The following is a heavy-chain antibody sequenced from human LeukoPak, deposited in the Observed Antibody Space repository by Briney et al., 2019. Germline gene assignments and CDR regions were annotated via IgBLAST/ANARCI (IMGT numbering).Heavy chain of an antibody. D-gene: IGHD3-22*01. CDR3: TTDSPYYYDSSGYYYDYFDY. J-gene: IGHJ4*02. Sequence: PGGSDRLSGAASGFTFSNAWMSWVRQAPGKGLEWVGRIKSKTDDGTTDYAAPVKGRFTISRDDSKNTLYLQMNSLKTEDTAVYYCTTDSPYYYDSSGYYYDYFDYWGQGTLVTVSS. CDR1: GFTFSNAW. V-gene: IGHV3-15*01. CDR2: IKSKTDDGTT.